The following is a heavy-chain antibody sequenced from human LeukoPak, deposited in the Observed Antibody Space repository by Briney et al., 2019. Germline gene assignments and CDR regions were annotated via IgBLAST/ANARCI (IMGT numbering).Heavy chain of an antibody. CDR3: ARDAGSSWYWGALDM. V-gene: IGHV3-48*02. CDR2: ISARSTII. Sequence: PGGSLRLSCVASGFTFSSYDMNWVRQAPGKGLEWVSYISARSTIIYYADSVKGRFTVSRDEAKTSMYLQMNSLRDEDTAIYYCARDAGSSWYWGALDMWGQGTVVIVSS. J-gene: IGHJ3*02. D-gene: IGHD6-13*01. CDR1: GFTFSSYD.